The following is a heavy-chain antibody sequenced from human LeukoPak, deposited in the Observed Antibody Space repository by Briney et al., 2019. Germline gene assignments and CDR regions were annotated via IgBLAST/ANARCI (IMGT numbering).Heavy chain of an antibody. V-gene: IGHV1-2*04. CDR2: INPNSGGT. J-gene: IGHJ6*02. Sequence: ASVKVSCKASGYTFTGYYMHWVRQAPGQGLEWMGWINPNSGGTNYAQKFQGWVTMTRDTSISTAYMELSRLRSDDTAVYYCASGNYDRGYYYYYGMDVWGQGTTVTVSS. CDR3: ASGNYDRGYYYYYGMDV. D-gene: IGHD4-11*01. CDR1: GYTFTGYY.